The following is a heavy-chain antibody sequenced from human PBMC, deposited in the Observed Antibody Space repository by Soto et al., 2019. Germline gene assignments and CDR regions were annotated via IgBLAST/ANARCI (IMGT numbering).Heavy chain of an antibody. J-gene: IGHJ5*02. Sequence: PSETLSLTCTVSGGSISSGGCYWNWIRQHPGKGLEWIGYIYYSGSTYYKPSLKSRVTISVDTSKNQLSLKLSSVTAADTAVYYCARVDYYGSGEGWFDPWGQGTLVTVSS. V-gene: IGHV4-31*03. D-gene: IGHD3-10*01. CDR1: GGSISSGGCY. CDR3: ARVDYYGSGEGWFDP. CDR2: IYYSGST.